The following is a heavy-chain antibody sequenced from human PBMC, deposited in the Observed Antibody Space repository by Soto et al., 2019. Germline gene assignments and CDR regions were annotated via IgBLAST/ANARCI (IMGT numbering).Heavy chain of an antibody. CDR2: INPNSGGT. CDR1: GYTFTGYY. D-gene: IGHD2-15*01. CDR3: AREHCSGGSCYSPVYYYYMDV. J-gene: IGHJ6*03. Sequence: ASVKVSCKASGYTFTGYYMHWVRQAPGQGLEWMGWINPNSGGTNYAQKFQGWVTMTRDTSISTAYMELSRLRSDDTAVYYCAREHCSGGSCYSPVYYYYMDVWGKGTTVTVSS. V-gene: IGHV1-2*04.